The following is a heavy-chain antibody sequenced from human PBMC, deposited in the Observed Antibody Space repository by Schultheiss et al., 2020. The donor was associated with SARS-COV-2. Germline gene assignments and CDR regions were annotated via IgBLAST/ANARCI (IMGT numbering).Heavy chain of an antibody. V-gene: IGHV4-61*01. CDR3: ARGHGWFDP. J-gene: IGHJ5*02. CDR1: GGSVRSGSYY. Sequence: SETLSLTCTVSGGSVRSGSYYWSWIRQPPGKGLEWIGYIYYSGSTYYNPSLKSLVTISVDTSKNQFSLKLSSVTAADTAVYYCARGHGWFDPWGQGTLVTVSS. CDR2: IYYSGST.